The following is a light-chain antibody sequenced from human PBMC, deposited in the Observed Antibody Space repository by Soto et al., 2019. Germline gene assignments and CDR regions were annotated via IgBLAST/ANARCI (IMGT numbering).Light chain of an antibody. CDR1: QSVSSSY. V-gene: IGKV3-20*01. Sequence: EIVLTQSPGTLSLSPVERATLSCMASQSVSSSYLAWYQQKPGQAPRLLIYGASSRATGIPDRFSGSGSGTDFTLAIRRLEPEDFAVYYCHQFGYSPRTFGQGTKVDIK. J-gene: IGKJ1*01. CDR3: HQFGYSPRT. CDR2: GAS.